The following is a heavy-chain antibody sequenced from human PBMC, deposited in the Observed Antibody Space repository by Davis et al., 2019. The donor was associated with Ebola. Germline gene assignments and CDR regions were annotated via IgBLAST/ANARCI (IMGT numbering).Heavy chain of an antibody. J-gene: IGHJ6*02. V-gene: IGHV1-69*13. CDR2: IIPIFGTA. CDR3: GRGGGIGYYGMDV. CDR1: GYTFTSYG. Sequence: SVKVSCKASGYTFTSYGISWVRQAPGQGLEWMGGIIPIFGTANYAQKFQGRVTITADESTSTAYMELSSLRSEDTAVYYCGRGGGIGYYGMDVWGQGTTVTVSS. D-gene: IGHD2-15*01.